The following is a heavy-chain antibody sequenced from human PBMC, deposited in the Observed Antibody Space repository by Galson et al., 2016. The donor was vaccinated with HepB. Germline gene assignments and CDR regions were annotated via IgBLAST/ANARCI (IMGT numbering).Heavy chain of an antibody. Sequence: SVKVSCKASGYIFTSFYLHWVRLVPGQGLEWMGIMNPTDGTTRHAPKLQGRVVMTTDMSTSTVYFELSRLSSDDTAVYYCARAGDTLFEVIAKFDYWGQGTPVTVSS. V-gene: IGHV1-46*04. CDR2: MNPTDGTT. J-gene: IGHJ4*02. CDR3: ARAGDTLFEVIAKFDY. D-gene: IGHD2-21*01. CDR1: GYIFTSFY.